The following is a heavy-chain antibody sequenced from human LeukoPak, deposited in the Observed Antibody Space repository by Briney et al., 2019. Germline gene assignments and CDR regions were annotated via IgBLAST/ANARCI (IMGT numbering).Heavy chain of an antibody. CDR2: ISQTGGDT. J-gene: IGHJ4*02. CDR1: GFTFRGYD. D-gene: IGHD1-26*01. CDR3: AKDLRGAGFDY. Sequence: GGSLRFSCATSGFTFRGYDMAWVRQAPGKGLEWVSLISQTGGDTYYADSVKGRFAISRDNSKNTAFLQMNGLRADDTAVYYCAKDLRGAGFDYWGQGSLVTVSS. V-gene: IGHV3-23*01.